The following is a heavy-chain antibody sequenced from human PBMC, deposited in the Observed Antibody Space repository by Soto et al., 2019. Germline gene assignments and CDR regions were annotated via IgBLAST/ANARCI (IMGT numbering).Heavy chain of an antibody. J-gene: IGHJ6*02. V-gene: IGHV3-33*01. Sequence: QMQLVESGGGVVQPGRSLRLSCAASGFTFSTYGMHWVRQAPGKGLEWVAVIWYDGSNKYYGDSVKGRFTISRDNSKNTLYLQMNSLRAEVTAVYYCARVMATIYNYYYYGMDVWGQGTTVTVSS. CDR2: IWYDGSNK. CDR3: ARVMATIYNYYYYGMDV. CDR1: GFTFSTYG. D-gene: IGHD3-10*01.